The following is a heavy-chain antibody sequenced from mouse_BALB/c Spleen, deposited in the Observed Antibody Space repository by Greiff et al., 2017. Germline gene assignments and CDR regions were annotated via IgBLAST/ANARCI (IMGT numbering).Heavy chain of an antibody. CDR3: GRERGRGAWFAD. V-gene: IGHV5-15*02. CDR1: GFTFSDYV. J-gene: IGHJ3*01. Sequence: EVQLVESGGGLVQPGGSRKLSCAASGFTFSDYVMAWVRQAPGKGPEWVAFISNLAYSIYYADTVTGRFTIARENAKNTLYLEMSSLRSEDAAMYCCGRERGRGAWFADWGQGTLVTVSA. CDR2: ISNLAYSI.